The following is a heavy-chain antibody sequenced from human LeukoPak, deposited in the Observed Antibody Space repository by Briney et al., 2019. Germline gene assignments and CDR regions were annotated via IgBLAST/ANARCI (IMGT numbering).Heavy chain of an antibody. J-gene: IGHJ4*02. V-gene: IGHV3-9*01. D-gene: IGHD6-13*01. CDR2: ISWNSGSI. Sequence: GRSLRLSCAASGFTFDDYAMHWVRQAPGKGLEWVSGISWNSGSIGYADSVKGRFTISRDNAKNSLYLQMNSLRAEDTALYYCAKQGIAAAGPSGAFNYWGQGTLVTVSS. CDR1: GFTFDDYA. CDR3: AKQGIAAAGPSGAFNY.